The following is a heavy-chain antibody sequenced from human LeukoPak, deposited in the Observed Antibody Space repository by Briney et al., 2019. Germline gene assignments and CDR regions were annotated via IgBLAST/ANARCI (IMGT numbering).Heavy chain of an antibody. J-gene: IGHJ4*02. CDR3: AKSSDGSTSFDQ. CDR1: GFTFSNAW. Sequence: TGGSLRLSCAASGFTFSNAWMSWVRQAPGKGLEWVSAISGSGGSTYYVDSVKGRFTISRDNSKNTLYLQINSLRAEDMALYYCAKSSDGSTSFDQWGQGTLVTVSS. D-gene: IGHD2-2*01. V-gene: IGHV3-23*01. CDR2: ISGSGGST.